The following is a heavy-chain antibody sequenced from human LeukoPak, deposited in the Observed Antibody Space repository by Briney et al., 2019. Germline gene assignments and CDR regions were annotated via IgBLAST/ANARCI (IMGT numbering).Heavy chain of an antibody. J-gene: IGHJ3*02. V-gene: IGHV4-34*01. Sequence: PSETLSLICAVYGGSFSGYYWSWIRQPPGKGLEWIGEINHSGSTNYNPSLKSRVTISVDTSKNQFSLKLSSVTAADTAVYYCARDGDFNPTVPFDIWGQGTMVTVSS. CDR1: GGSFSGYY. D-gene: IGHD4-17*01. CDR2: INHSGST. CDR3: ARDGDFNPTVPFDI.